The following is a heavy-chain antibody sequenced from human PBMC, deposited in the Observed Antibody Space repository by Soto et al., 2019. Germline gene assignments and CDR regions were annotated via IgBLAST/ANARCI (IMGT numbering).Heavy chain of an antibody. D-gene: IGHD4-17*01. Sequence: PSETLSLTCAVSGYSISSGYYWGWIRQPPGKGLEWIGNIHHSGSTYYNPSLQSRVTISVDTSKNKFSLKLSSVTAADTAVYYCARSFNGDYAAYYYGMDVWGQGTTVTVSS. CDR1: GYSISSGYY. V-gene: IGHV4-38-2*01. CDR2: IHHSGST. CDR3: ARSFNGDYAAYYYGMDV. J-gene: IGHJ6*02.